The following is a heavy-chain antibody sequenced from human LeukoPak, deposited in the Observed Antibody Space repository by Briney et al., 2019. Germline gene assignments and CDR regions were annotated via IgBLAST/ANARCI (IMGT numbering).Heavy chain of an antibody. V-gene: IGHV5-51*01. CDR3: ARWWSDYYDSSGYYGY. Sequence: GESLKISCKGSGYSFTSYWIGWVRQMPGKGLEWMGIIYPGDSDTRYSPSFQGQVAISADKSISTAYLQWSSLKASDTAMYYCARWWSDYYDSSGYYGYWGQGTLATVSS. CDR1: GYSFTSYW. CDR2: IYPGDSDT. J-gene: IGHJ4*02. D-gene: IGHD3-22*01.